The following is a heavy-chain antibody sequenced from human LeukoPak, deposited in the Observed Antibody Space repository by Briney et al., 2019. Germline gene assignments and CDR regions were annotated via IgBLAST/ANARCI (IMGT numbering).Heavy chain of an antibody. Sequence: GGSLRLSCAASGFTFSDYYMSWLRQAPGKGLEWVSYISSSGSTIYYADSVKGRFTISRDNAKNSLYLQMNSLRAEDTAVYYCARDTAAAGITFYYYYGMDVWGQGTTVTVSS. CDR2: ISSSGSTI. D-gene: IGHD6-13*01. CDR3: ARDTAAAGITFYYYYGMDV. CDR1: GFTFSDYY. J-gene: IGHJ6*02. V-gene: IGHV3-11*01.